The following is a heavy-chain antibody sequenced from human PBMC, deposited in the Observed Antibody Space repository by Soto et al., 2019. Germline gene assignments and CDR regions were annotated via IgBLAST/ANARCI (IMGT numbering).Heavy chain of an antibody. V-gene: IGHV3-30*03. J-gene: IGHJ5*02. CDR3: ARVQLRSTGWDP. CDR2: ISYDGSSK. D-gene: IGHD6-19*01. Sequence: GGSLRLSCAASGFTFSNYGMYWVRQAPGKGLEWVACISYDGSSKCYADPVEGRLTISRDNAKNTLYLQMNSLRAEDTAIYYCARVQLRSTGWDPWGQGTLVTVSS. CDR1: GFTFSNYG.